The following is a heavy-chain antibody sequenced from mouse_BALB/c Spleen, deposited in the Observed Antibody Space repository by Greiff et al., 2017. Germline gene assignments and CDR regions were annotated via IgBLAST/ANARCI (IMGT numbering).Heavy chain of an antibody. V-gene: IGHV5-17*02. J-gene: IGHJ4*01. Sequence: EVKLVESGGGLVQPGGSRKLSCAASGFTFSSFGMHWVHQAPEKGLEWVAYISSGSSTIYYADPVKGRFTISRDNPKNTLFLQMTSLRSEDTAMYYCARSDDGYYGFGYAMDYWGQGTSVTVSS. CDR2: ISSGSSTI. CDR3: ARSDDGYYGFGYAMDY. D-gene: IGHD2-3*01. CDR1: GFTFSSFG.